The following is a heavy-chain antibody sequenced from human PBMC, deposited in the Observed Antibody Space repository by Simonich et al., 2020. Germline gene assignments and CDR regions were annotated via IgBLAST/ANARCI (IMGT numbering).Heavy chain of an antibody. CDR2: INHSGSP. CDR3: ARGKGWKNAFDI. Sequence: QVQLQQWGAGLLKPSETLSPTCAVYGGSFSGYYWSWIRQPPGKGLEGIGEINHSGSPNYNPYLKSRVTISVETSKNQFSLKLSSVTAADTAVYYCARGKGWKNAFDIWGQGTMVTVSS. V-gene: IGHV4-34*01. J-gene: IGHJ3*02. D-gene: IGHD1-1*01. CDR1: GGSFSGYY.